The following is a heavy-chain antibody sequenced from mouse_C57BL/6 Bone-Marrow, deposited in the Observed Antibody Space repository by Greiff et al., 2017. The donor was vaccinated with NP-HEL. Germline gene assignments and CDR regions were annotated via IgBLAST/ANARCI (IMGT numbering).Heavy chain of an antibody. D-gene: IGHD2-2*01. V-gene: IGHV1-18*01. CDR2: INPNNGGT. CDR3: ARGNYGYDGFAY. J-gene: IGHJ3*01. Sequence: EVQLQQSGPELVKPGASVKIPCKASGYTFTDYNMDWVQQSHGKSLEWIGDINPNNGGTIYNQKLKGKATLTVDNSSSTAYMELRSLTSEDTAIYYCARGNYGYDGFAYWGQGTLVTVSA. CDR1: GYTFTDYN.